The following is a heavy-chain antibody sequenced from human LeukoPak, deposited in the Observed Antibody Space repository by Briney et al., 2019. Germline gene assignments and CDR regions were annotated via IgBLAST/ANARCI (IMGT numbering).Heavy chain of an antibody. CDR2: IRKKVNSYST. Sequence: GGSLRLSCAASGFTFSDHYMDWVRHAPGKGLEWVGRIRKKVNSYSTEYAASVKGRFTISRDDSKNSLYLQMNSLNTEDTAVYYCARSRDGDYCFDYWGQGTLVTVSS. CDR3: ARSRDGDYCFDY. J-gene: IGHJ4*02. V-gene: IGHV3-72*01. CDR1: GFTFSDHY. D-gene: IGHD4-17*01.